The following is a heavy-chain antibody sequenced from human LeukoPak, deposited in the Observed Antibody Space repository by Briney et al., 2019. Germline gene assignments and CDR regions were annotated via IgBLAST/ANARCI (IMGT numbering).Heavy chain of an antibody. V-gene: IGHV3-48*01. Sequence: GGSLRLSCAASGFTFSSYSMNWVRRAPGKGLEWVSYISSSSSTIYYADSVKGRFTISRDNAKNSLYLQMNSLRAEDTAVYYCARVNGYSYGQNWYFDLWGRGTLVTVSS. CDR1: GFTFSSYS. J-gene: IGHJ2*01. D-gene: IGHD5-18*01. CDR3: ARVNGYSYGQNWYFDL. CDR2: ISSSSSTI.